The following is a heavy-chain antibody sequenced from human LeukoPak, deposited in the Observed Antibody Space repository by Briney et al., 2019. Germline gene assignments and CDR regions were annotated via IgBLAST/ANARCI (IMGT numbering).Heavy chain of an antibody. J-gene: IGHJ5*02. V-gene: IGHV3-30*04. Sequence: GGSLRLSCAASGFTFSSYAMHWVRQAPGKGLEWVAVISYDGSNKYYADSVKGRFTISRDNSKNTLYLQMNSLRAEDTAVYYCARKLTGGGSWGQGTLVTVSS. CDR1: GFTFSSYA. D-gene: IGHD7-27*01. CDR2: ISYDGSNK. CDR3: ARKLTGGGS.